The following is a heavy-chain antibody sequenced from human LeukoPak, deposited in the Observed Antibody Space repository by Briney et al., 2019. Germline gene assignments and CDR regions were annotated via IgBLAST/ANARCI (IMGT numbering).Heavy chain of an antibody. D-gene: IGHD1-26*01. CDR2: ISNSGGAT. CDR1: GFPFSRYP. V-gene: IGHV3-23*01. CDR3: ARLGVREGIDF. Sequence: GGSLRLSCAASGFPFSRYPMSWVRQASGTGLEWVSSISNSGGATYYTDSVKGRFIISRDNSKNTLVLEMNSLRVDDTAEYFCARLGVREGIDFWGQGALVVVSS. J-gene: IGHJ4*02.